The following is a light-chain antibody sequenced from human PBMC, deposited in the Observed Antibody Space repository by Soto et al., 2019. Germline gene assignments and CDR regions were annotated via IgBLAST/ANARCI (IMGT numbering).Light chain of an antibody. Sequence: EIVLTQSPGTLSLSPGERATLSCRASQNVGSRYLAWYQQKPGQAPRLLIYGTSNRATGIPDRFSGSGSGTDFSLTISRLEPGDLAVYYCQQYGSSPRTFGQGTKVEIK. CDR1: QNVGSRY. J-gene: IGKJ1*01. CDR2: GTS. V-gene: IGKV3-20*01. CDR3: QQYGSSPRT.